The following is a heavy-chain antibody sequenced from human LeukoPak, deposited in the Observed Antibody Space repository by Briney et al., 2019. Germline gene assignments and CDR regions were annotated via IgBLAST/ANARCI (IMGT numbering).Heavy chain of an antibody. D-gene: IGHD3-16*01. Sequence: ASVKVSCKASGGTFSSYAISWVRQAPGQGLEWMGGIIRVFGTPNYAQRFQGRVTITADASTSTVYMELSSLKSEDTALYYCASGSLGDYFDYWGQGTLVTVSS. CDR3: ASGSLGDYFDY. J-gene: IGHJ4*02. CDR1: GGTFSSYA. CDR2: IIRVFGTP. V-gene: IGHV1-69*13.